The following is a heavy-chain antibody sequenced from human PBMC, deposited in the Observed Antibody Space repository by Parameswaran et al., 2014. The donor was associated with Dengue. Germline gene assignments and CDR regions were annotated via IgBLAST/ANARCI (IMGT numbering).Heavy chain of an antibody. V-gene: IGHV5-51*01. CDR2: IYPDDSDT. Sequence: VRQMPGKGLEWMGIIYPDDSDTRYSPSFEGQVTISADKSTGTAYLQWSSLKASDTATYYCARNQDGDDAFNIWGQGTMVTVSS. D-gene: IGHD3-10*01. CDR3: ARNQDGDDAFNI. J-gene: IGHJ3*02.